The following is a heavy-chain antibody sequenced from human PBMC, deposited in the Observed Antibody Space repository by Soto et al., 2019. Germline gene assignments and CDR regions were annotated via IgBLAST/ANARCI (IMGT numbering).Heavy chain of an antibody. CDR2: ISSDGSDK. D-gene: IGHD3-10*01. CDR3: ARDRQYGAGFIDV. CDR1: GFTFSSYA. Sequence: QVQLVESGGGVVQPGRSLRLSCAASGFTFSSYAMHWVRQAPGKGLEWVAVISSDGSDKYYADSVKGRFAISRDNSKNTLYVQLNRIRAEDTALYYCARDRQYGAGFIDVWGQGTTVTVSS. V-gene: IGHV3-30*09. J-gene: IGHJ6*02.